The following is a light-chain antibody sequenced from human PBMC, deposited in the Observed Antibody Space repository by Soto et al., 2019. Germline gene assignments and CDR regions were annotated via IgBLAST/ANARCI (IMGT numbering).Light chain of an antibody. CDR1: SSDVWNYNL. Sequence: QSVLTQPASVSGSPGQSITISCTGTSSDVWNYNLVSWYQQHPGKAPKLMIYEGTKRPSGVSNRFSGSKSGNTASLTISGLQAEDEADYYCCSYAGSSFYVFGTGTKVTVL. CDR2: EGT. J-gene: IGLJ1*01. CDR3: CSYAGSSFYV. V-gene: IGLV2-23*01.